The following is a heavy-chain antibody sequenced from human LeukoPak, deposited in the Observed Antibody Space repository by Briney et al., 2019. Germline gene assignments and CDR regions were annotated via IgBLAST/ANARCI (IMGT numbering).Heavy chain of an antibody. CDR3: ANGSPLGH. CDR2: ISASGDSP. D-gene: IGHD3-10*01. V-gene: IGHV3-23*01. J-gene: IGHJ4*02. Sequence: GGSLRLSCAASGFPFSSYPMSWVRQAPGKGLEWVSSISASGDSPYYADSVQGRFTISRDNSKNTLFLQMKSLRAEDTAVYYCANGSPLGHWGQGTLVAVSS. CDR1: GFPFSSYP.